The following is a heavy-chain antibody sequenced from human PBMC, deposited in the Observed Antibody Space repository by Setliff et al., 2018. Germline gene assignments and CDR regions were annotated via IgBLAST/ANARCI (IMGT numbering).Heavy chain of an antibody. J-gene: IGHJ4*02. CDR2: IYYSGST. D-gene: IGHD2-15*01. CDR1: GGSISSHY. Sequence: SETLSLTCTVSGGSISSHYWSWIRQPPGKGLEWIGYIYYSGSTNYNPSLKSRVTISVDTSKNQFSLKLSSVTAADTAVYYCARLGVGCSGGSCYSENYFDYWGQGTLVTVSS. V-gene: IGHV4-59*11. CDR3: ARLGVGCSGGSCYSENYFDY.